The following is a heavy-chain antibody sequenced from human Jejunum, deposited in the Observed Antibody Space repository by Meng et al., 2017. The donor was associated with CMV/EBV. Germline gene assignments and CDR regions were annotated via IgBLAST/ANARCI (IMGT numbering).Heavy chain of an antibody. Sequence: GLRDSDNYMMWVRQVAGEGLQWVSTLYTGGSAHYAPTMESRFTISKDNSKNMVYLQMNSLRAEDTAVYYCASHTHYAGNPPGTHNCWGQGTLVTVSS. V-gene: IGHV3-53*01. CDR1: GLRDSDNY. J-gene: IGHJ4*02. CDR2: LYTGGSA. CDR3: ASHTHYAGNPPGTHNC. D-gene: IGHD1-14*01.